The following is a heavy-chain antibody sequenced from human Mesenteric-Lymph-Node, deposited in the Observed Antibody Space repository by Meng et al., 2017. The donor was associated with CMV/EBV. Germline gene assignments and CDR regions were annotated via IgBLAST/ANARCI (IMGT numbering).Heavy chain of an antibody. J-gene: IGHJ4*02. D-gene: IGHD6-13*01. V-gene: IGHV1-2*02. CDR3: ARDRQLVI. CDR1: GYTFTGYY. CDR2: IKPDSGGT. Sequence: ASVKVSCKASGYTFTGYYMHWVRQAPGQGLEWMGWIKPDSGGTNYTQKFQGRVTMTRDTSINTAYMELSRLRSDDTAVYYCARDRQLVIWGQGTLVTVSS.